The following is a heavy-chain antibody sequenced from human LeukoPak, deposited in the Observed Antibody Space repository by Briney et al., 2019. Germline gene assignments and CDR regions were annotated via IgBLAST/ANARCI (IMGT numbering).Heavy chain of an antibody. CDR1: GGSISGSSW. CDR3: ARDRTYYFDSSGYPTGVFDI. Sequence: SGTLSLTCAVSGGSISGSSWWSWVRQPPGKGLEWIGEIYHSGSTNYNPSLKSRVTISVDRSKNLFSLKLTSVTAADTAVYYCARDRTYYFDSSGYPTGVFDIWGQGTMVTVSS. V-gene: IGHV4-4*02. CDR2: IYHSGST. D-gene: IGHD3-22*01. J-gene: IGHJ3*02.